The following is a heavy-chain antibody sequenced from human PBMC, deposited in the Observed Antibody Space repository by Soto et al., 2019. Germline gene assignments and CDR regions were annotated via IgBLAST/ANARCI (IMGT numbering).Heavy chain of an antibody. CDR3: AKEQGYGDYGYYYYMDV. CDR1: GFTFSSHG. CDR2: ISYDGSNK. D-gene: IGHD4-17*01. Sequence: GGSLRLSCAASGFTFSSHGVDWVRQAPGKGLEWVAVISYDGSNKYYADSVKGRFTISRDNSKNTLYLQMNSLRAEDTAVYYCAKEQGYGDYGYYYYMDVWGKGTTVTVSS. J-gene: IGHJ6*03. V-gene: IGHV3-30*18.